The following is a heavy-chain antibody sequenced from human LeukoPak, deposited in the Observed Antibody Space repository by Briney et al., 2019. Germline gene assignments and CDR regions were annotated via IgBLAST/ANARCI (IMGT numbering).Heavy chain of an antibody. D-gene: IGHD4-17*01. CDR3: AIHLFQGYGPMDV. CDR1: GYSFTSYW. Sequence: GESLKISWKGSGYSFTSYWIGWVRQMPGKGLEWMGIIYPGDSDTRYSPSFQGQVTLSADKPISTAHLPRGRLKASDHATYYLAIHLFQGYGPMDVWGQGNTVTVSS. CDR2: IYPGDSDT. V-gene: IGHV5-51*01. J-gene: IGHJ6*02.